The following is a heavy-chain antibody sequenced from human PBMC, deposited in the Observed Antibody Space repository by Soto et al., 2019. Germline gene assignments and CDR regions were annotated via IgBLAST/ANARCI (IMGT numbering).Heavy chain of an antibody. D-gene: IGHD6-13*01. CDR3: ARQEYSSSWSQPAYYYYMDV. Sequence: QLQLQESGPGLVKPSETLSLTCTVSGGSISSSSYYWGWIRQPPGKGLEWIGSIYYSGSTYYNPSLKSRVTTSVATYKNQFSMKLSAVTAAATAVYYCARQEYSSSWSQPAYYYYMDVWGKGTTVTVSS. CDR1: GGSISSSSYY. V-gene: IGHV4-39*01. J-gene: IGHJ6*03. CDR2: IYYSGST.